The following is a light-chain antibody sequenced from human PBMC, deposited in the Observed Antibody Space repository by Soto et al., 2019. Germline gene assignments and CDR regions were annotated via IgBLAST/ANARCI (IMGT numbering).Light chain of an antibody. J-gene: IGKJ4*01. V-gene: IGKV3-15*01. CDR3: QQYNNWPPLT. Sequence: EIVMTQSPATLSVSPGERATLSCRASQSVSSNLVWYQQKPGQPPRLLIYDASTRATGIPARFSGSGSGTEFSLTISSLQSEDFAVYYCQQYNNWPPLTFGGGTKVEIK. CDR1: QSVSSN. CDR2: DAS.